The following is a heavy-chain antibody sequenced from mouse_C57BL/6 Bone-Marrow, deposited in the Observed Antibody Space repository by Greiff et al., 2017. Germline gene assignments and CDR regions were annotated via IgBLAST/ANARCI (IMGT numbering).Heavy chain of an antibody. Sequence: QVQLKESGPGILQSSQTLSLTCSFSGFSLSTSGMGVSWIRQPSGMGLEWLAHIYWDADKRYNPSLKSRLTIAKDTSRHQVFLKITSVDTAATATYYCARSSPLMWYFDVWGTGTTVTVSS. J-gene: IGHJ1*03. V-gene: IGHV8-12*01. CDR3: ARSSPLMWYFDV. CDR1: GFSLSTSGMG. CDR2: IYWDADK. D-gene: IGHD6-1*01.